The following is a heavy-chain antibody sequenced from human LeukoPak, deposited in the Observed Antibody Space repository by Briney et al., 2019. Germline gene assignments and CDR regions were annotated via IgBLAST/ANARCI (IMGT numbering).Heavy chain of an antibody. CDR1: GFTFSSYS. V-gene: IGHV3-30*02. CDR2: IRYDGSNK. J-gene: IGHJ4*02. Sequence: GGSLRLSCAASGFTFSSYSMNWVRQAPCKGLEWVAFIRYDGSNKYYADSVRGRFTISRDNSKNTLYLQMNSLRAEDTAVYYCAKDSTRSSAGADYWGQGTLVTVSS. CDR3: AKDSTRSSAGADY. D-gene: IGHD6-25*01.